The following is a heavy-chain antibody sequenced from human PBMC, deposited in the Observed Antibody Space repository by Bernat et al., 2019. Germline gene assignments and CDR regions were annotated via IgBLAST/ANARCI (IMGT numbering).Heavy chain of an antibody. CDR3: ARTEGGYELDY. J-gene: IGHJ4*02. D-gene: IGHD5-12*01. Sequence: QVQLVESGGGLVKPGGSLRLSCAASGFTFSDYYMSWIRQAPGKGLEWVSYISSSSSYTNYADSVKGRFTISRDNAKNSLYLQMDSLRAEETAVYYCARTEGGYELDYWGQGTLVTVSS. CDR2: ISSSSSYT. V-gene: IGHV3-11*05. CDR1: GFTFSDYY.